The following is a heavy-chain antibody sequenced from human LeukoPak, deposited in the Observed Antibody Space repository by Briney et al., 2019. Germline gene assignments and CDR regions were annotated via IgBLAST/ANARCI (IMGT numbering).Heavy chain of an antibody. J-gene: IGHJ6*03. CDR1: GFIFNTYS. V-gene: IGHV4-59*01. CDR3: ARAPSVYYYYYYYMDV. CDR2: IYYSGST. Sequence: GSLRLSCAASGFIFNTYSMNWVRQAPGKGLEWIGYIYYSGSTNYNPSLKSRVTISVDTSKNQFSLKLSSVTAADTAVYYCARAPSVYYYYYYYMDVWGKGTTVTVSS.